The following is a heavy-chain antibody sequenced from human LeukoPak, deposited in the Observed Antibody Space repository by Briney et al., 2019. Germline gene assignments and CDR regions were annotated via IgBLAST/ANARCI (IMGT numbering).Heavy chain of an antibody. Sequence: ASVKVSCKASGYTFTNYGISWVRQAPGQGLEWMGWIDPNSGGTNYAQKFLGSVTMTGDTSINTAFMELSRLRSDDTAIYYCARGRGTTMVRGVITNYFDLWGRGSLVTVSS. J-gene: IGHJ2*01. D-gene: IGHD3-10*01. CDR3: ARGRGTTMVRGVITNYFDL. CDR2: IDPNSGGT. CDR1: GYTFTNYG. V-gene: IGHV1-2*02.